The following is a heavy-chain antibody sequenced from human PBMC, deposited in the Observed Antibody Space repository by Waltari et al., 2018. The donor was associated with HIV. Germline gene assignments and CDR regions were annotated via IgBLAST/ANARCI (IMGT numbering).Heavy chain of an antibody. CDR3: ARDPTLSGVVTNYFDY. CDR1: GFTFSFFG. Sequence: QVQLVESGGGVVQPGRSLRLSCAASGFTFSFFGMHWVRQAPGKGLEWVAVIWYDGSIQYYTDSVKGRFTISRDNSKNTMYLQMNSLRAEDTAVYYCARDPTLSGVVTNYFDYWGQGTQVTVSS. V-gene: IGHV3-33*01. CDR2: IWYDGSIQ. D-gene: IGHD3-3*01. J-gene: IGHJ4*02.